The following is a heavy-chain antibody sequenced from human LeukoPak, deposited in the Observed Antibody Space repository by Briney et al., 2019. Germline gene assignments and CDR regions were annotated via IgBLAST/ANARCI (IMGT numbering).Heavy chain of an antibody. CDR1: GGSISSYY. CDR3: AREGGPGGDYGSIDS. CDR2: MYTSGST. V-gene: IGHV4-4*07. J-gene: IGHJ4*02. D-gene: IGHD4-17*01. Sequence: SETLSLTCSVSGGSISSYYWSWIRQPAGKQPEWIGRMYTSGSTYYNPSLKSRVPMSADTSKNRFSLKSPSVTAADTSVYYCAREGGPGGDYGSIDSWGQGTLVTVSS.